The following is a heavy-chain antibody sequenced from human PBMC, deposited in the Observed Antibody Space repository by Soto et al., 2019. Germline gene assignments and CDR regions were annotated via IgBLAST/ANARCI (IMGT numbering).Heavy chain of an antibody. CDR2: IYYSGST. CDR3: ARTQSSSYGNWFDH. J-gene: IGHJ5*02. CDR1: GCSISSYC. D-gene: IGHD6-6*01. Sequence: PXETRSLPCTVAGCSISSYCWSWIRQPPGKGLEWIGYIYYSGSTNYNPSLKSRVTISVDTSKNQFSLKLSSVTAADTAVYYCARTQSSSYGNWFDHWGQGSLATVSS. V-gene: IGHV4-59*01.